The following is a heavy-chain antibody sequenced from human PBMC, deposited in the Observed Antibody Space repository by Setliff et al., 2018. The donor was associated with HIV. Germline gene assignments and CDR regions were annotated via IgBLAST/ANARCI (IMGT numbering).Heavy chain of an antibody. CDR2: IYYTGSP. Sequence: KTSETLSLTCTVSGDSISSSIYYWGWVRQPPGKGLEWIGGIYYTGSPFYNPSLKSRVTISVDTSNNQFSLKMSSVTAADTAVYYCARGVVDYDFWSGSGDYYYMDVWGKGTTVTVSS. CDR3: ARGVVDYDFWSGSGDYYYMDV. J-gene: IGHJ6*03. D-gene: IGHD3-3*01. V-gene: IGHV4-39*07. CDR1: GDSISSSIYY.